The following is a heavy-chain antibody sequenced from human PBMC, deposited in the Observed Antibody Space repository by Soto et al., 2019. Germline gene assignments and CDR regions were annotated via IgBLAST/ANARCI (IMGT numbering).Heavy chain of an antibody. J-gene: IGHJ6*02. CDR3: ARHKVVPAGRTDYRYYAMDV. CDR1: GYSFVNYW. CDR2: VNPIDSYT. Sequence: HGESLKISCKGSGYSFVNYWISWVRLVPGTGLEWMGAVNPIDSYTTYSPSFQGHVVISTDRSLRTAYLQWSGLRASDTGVYYCARHKVVPAGRTDYRYYAMDVWGQGTTVTVSS. V-gene: IGHV5-10-1*01. D-gene: IGHD2-2*01.